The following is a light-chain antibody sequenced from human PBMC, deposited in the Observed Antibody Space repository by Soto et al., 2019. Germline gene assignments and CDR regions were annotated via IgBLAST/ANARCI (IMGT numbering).Light chain of an antibody. CDR1: SSDVGRYNY. J-gene: IGLJ3*02. Sequence: QSVLTQPASVSGSPGQSITISCTGTSSDVGRYNYVSWYQQYPGKAPKLMIYDVTARPSGVSNRFSGSKSGNTASLTISGLQAEDEADYYCSSYTTSSTWVFGGGTKVTVL. V-gene: IGLV2-14*03. CDR2: DVT. CDR3: SSYTTSSTWV.